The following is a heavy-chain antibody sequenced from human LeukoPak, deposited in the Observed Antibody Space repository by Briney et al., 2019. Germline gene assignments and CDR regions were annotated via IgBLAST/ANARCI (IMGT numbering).Heavy chain of an antibody. J-gene: IGHJ4*02. D-gene: IGHD3-22*01. Sequence: GGSLRLSCAASGLIVSSNYMSWVRQAPGKGLEWVSVIYSGGSTYYADSVKGRFTISRDSSKNTVYLQMNSLRAEDTAVYYCARYSYDSSGYPYYFDYWGQGTLVTVSS. V-gene: IGHV3-53*01. CDR2: IYSGGST. CDR3: ARYSYDSSGYPYYFDY. CDR1: GLIVSSNY.